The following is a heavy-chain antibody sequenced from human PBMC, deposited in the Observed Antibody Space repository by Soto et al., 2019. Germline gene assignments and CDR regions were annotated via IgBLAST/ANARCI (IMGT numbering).Heavy chain of an antibody. CDR3: AKDIDKDEYRISPFDC. J-gene: IGHJ4*02. Sequence: GGSLRLSCAASGFTFNNYAMSWVRQAPGTGLEWVGGISSGGGKTYFADSVKGRFTISRDNSKNTLYLQMNSLRAEDTAGSYCAKDIDKDEYRISPFDCWGQGTLVTVSS. CDR1: GFTFNNYA. D-gene: IGHD3-3*02. V-gene: IGHV3-23*01. CDR2: ISSGGGKT.